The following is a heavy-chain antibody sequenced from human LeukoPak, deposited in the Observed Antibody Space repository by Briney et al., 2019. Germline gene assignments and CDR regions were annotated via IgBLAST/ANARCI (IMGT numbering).Heavy chain of an antibody. D-gene: IGHD1-26*01. CDR1: GGSISSYY. CDR3: ARESGPYCPFGH. J-gene: IGHJ5*02. CDR2: IYTSGTT. V-gene: IGHV4-4*07. Sequence: PSETLSLTCTVSGGSISSYYWSWIRQPAGKGLEWVGRIYTSGTTDFNPSLKSRVTMSVDTSKNQFSLKLSSVTAADTAVYYCARESGPYCPFGHWGQGTLVAVTS.